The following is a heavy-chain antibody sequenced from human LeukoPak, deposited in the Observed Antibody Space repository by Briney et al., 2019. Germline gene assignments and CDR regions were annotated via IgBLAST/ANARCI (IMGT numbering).Heavy chain of an antibody. Sequence: GASVKVSCKASRGTFSSYAISWVRQAPGQGLEWMGGIIPIFGTANYAQKFQGRVTITADESTSTAYMELSSLRSEDTAVYYCARAAGGVGATSFDYWGQGTLVTVSS. CDR2: IIPIFGTA. CDR3: ARAAGGVGATSFDY. V-gene: IGHV1-69*13. J-gene: IGHJ4*02. D-gene: IGHD1-26*01. CDR1: RGTFSSYA.